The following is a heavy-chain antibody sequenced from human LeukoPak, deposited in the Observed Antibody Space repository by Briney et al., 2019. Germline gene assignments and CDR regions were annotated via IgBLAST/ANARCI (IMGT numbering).Heavy chain of an antibody. V-gene: IGHV3-23*01. Sequence: GGSLRLSCAASGFTFSSYAMSWVRQAPGKGLEWVSSVTNSGDTTYYADSVKGRFTISRDNSKNTLYLQMNNLRAEDTAIYYCVKVGIVPATSDYWGQGTLVTVSS. D-gene: IGHD2-2*01. J-gene: IGHJ4*02. CDR1: GFTFSSYA. CDR3: VKVGIVPATSDY. CDR2: VTNSGDTT.